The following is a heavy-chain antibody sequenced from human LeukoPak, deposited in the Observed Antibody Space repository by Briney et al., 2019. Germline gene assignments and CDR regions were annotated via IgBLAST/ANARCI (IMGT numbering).Heavy chain of an antibody. CDR3: VSSSSELFNNWFDP. J-gene: IGHJ5*02. CDR2: IISIFGTA. CDR1: GGTFSSYA. D-gene: IGHD2-21*01. V-gene: IGHV1-69*13. Sequence: SVKVSCKASGGTFSSYAISWVRQAPGQGLEWMGGIISIFGTANYAQKFQGRVTITADESTSTAYMELSSLRSEDTAVYYCVSSSSELFNNWFDPWGQGTLVTVSS.